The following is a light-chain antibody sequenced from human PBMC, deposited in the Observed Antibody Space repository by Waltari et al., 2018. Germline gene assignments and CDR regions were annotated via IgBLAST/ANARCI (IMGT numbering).Light chain of an antibody. J-gene: IGKJ4*01. CDR1: QSLLHSNGNTY. CDR2: GGS. V-gene: IGKV2-40*01. CDR3: VQAIAFPVT. Sequence: DIVMTQTPLSMPITTGERASISCRASQSLLHSNGNTYLHWYLQKPGQSPQLLIYGGSNRASGVPDRFSGSGSGTDFTLKISKVEAEDVGVYYCVQAIAFPVTFGGGTKVEIK.